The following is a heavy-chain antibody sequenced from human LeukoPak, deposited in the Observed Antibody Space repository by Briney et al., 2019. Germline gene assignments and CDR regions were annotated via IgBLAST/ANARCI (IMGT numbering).Heavy chain of an antibody. CDR1: GYTFTSYD. J-gene: IGHJ4*02. CDR2: MNPNSGNT. V-gene: IGHV1-8*01. CDR3: AVRGAVAGFH. D-gene: IGHD6-19*01. Sequence: GASVKVSCKASGYTFTSYDINWVRQATGQGLEWMGWMNPNSGNTGHAQKFQGRVTMTRNTSISTAYMELSSLRSEDTAVYYCAVRGAVAGFHWGQGTLVTVSS.